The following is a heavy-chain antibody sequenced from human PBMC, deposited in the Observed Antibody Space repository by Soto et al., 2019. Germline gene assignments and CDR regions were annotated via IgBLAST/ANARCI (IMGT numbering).Heavy chain of an antibody. CDR3: EASSGQQLVRDGALAI. D-gene: IGHD6-13*01. Sequence: SETLSLTCTVSGGSISSYYWSWIRQPPGKGLEWIGYIYYSGSTNYNPSLKSRVTISVDTSKNQFSLKLSSVTAADTAVYYCEASSGQQLVRDGALAIWGQGTMVTVSS. J-gene: IGHJ3*02. V-gene: IGHV4-59*01. CDR1: GGSISSYY. CDR2: IYYSGST.